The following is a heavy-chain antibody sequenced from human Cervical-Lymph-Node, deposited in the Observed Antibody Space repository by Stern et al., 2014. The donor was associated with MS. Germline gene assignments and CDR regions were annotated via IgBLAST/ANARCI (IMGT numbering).Heavy chain of an antibody. V-gene: IGHV4-4*02. D-gene: IGHD4-17*01. J-gene: IGHJ3*02. CDR2: IHHSGNT. CDR3: ARDIGYGDNVVMLFDI. CDR1: GYSVSSSNW. Sequence: VQLEESGPGLVRPSGTLSLTCAVSGYSVSSSNWWSWVRQPPGKGLEWIGEIHHSGNTMYTPSLKSRVTISLDKSKTQFSLEMRSVTAADTAVYYCARDIGYGDNVVMLFDIWGQGTMVTVSS.